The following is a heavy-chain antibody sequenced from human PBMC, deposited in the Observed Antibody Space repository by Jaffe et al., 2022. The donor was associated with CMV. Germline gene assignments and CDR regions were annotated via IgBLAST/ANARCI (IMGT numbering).Heavy chain of an antibody. V-gene: IGHV3-23*04. D-gene: IGHD3-3*01. CDR1: GFTFSNYA. CDR3: AKDRPSYYDFWNDMDV. CDR2: ISASGGRT. J-gene: IGHJ6*03. Sequence: EVQLVESGGGLVQPGGSLRLSCAASGFTFSNYAMNWVRQAPGKGLEWVSGISASGGRTYYADSVKGRFTISRDNSKNTLYLQMNSLRAEDTAIYYCAKDRPSYYDFWNDMDVWGKGTTVTVSS.